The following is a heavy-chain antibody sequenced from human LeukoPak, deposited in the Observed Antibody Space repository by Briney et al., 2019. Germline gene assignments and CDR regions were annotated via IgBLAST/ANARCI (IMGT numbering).Heavy chain of an antibody. Sequence: SETLSLTCTVSGGSISSYYWSWIRQPPGKGLEWIGYIYYSGSTNYNPSLKSRVTISVETSKNQFSLKLSSVTAADTAVYYCARDLGNMIHDAFDIWGQGTMVTVSS. V-gene: IGHV4-59*01. CDR2: IYYSGST. D-gene: IGHD3-16*01. J-gene: IGHJ3*02. CDR3: ARDLGNMIHDAFDI. CDR1: GGSISSYY.